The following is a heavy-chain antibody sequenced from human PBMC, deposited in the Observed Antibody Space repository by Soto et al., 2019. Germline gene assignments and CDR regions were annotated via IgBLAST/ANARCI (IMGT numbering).Heavy chain of an antibody. J-gene: IGHJ5*02. Sequence: QVQLQESGPGLVKPSQTLSLTCTVSGGSISSGDYYWSWIRQPPGKGLEWIGYIYYRGSTYYNPSLKSRVTIEVDRSKYQFSLKLSSVTAADRAVYYCARDIPASDISTSSLFDPWGQGTLVTVSS. V-gene: IGHV4-30-4*01. CDR1: GGSISSGDYY. CDR3: ARDIPASDISTSSLFDP. D-gene: IGHD2-2*01. CDR2: IYYRGST.